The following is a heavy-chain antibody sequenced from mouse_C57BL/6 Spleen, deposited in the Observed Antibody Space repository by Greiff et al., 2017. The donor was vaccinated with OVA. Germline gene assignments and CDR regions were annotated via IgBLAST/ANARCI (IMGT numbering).Heavy chain of an antibody. CDR1: GYSITSGYY. Sequence: VQLKESGPGLVKPSQSLSLTCSVTGYSITSGYYWNWIRQFPGNNLEWMGYINYDGSNYFNPSLKNRISITRDTSKNQFFLKLNFVTSEDTATYYCARESGHFDYWGQGTTRTVSS. J-gene: IGHJ2*01. V-gene: IGHV3-6*01. CDR3: ARESGHFDY. CDR2: INYDGSN. D-gene: IGHD1-3*01.